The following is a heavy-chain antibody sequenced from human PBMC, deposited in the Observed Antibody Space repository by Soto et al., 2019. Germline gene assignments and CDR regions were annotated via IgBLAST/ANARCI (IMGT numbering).Heavy chain of an antibody. CDR3: ARGSTIFGVAHDGYYGMDV. CDR2: IYHSGST. D-gene: IGHD3-3*01. CDR1: GGSSSSGGYS. Sequence: SETLSLTCAVSGGSSSSGGYSWSWIRQPPGKGLEWNGYIYHSGSTYYNPSLKSRVTISVDRSKNQFSLKLSSVTAADTAVYYCARGSTIFGVAHDGYYGMDVWGQGTTVTVSS. V-gene: IGHV4-30-2*01. J-gene: IGHJ6*02.